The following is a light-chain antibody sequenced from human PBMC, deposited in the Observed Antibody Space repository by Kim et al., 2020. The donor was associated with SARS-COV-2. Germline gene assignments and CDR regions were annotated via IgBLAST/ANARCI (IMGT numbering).Light chain of an antibody. CDR2: WAA. CDR1: QSVLYSSNNKSY. CDR3: QQYYSTPLT. J-gene: IGKJ2*01. V-gene: IGKV4-1*01. Sequence: RATINCKSSQSVLYSSNNKSYLAWYQQKPGQPPKRLIYWAATRESGVPDRFSGSGSGTDFTLTISSLQAEDVAVYYCQQYYSTPLTFGQGTKLEI.